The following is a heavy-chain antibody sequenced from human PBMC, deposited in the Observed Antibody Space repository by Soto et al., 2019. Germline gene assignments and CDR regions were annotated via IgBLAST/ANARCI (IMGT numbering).Heavy chain of an antibody. J-gene: IGHJ4*02. D-gene: IGHD4-4*01. V-gene: IGHV4-61*01. CDR2: IYYSGST. CDR1: GGSISSSSYY. CDR3: ARDSLVDSNLFDY. Sequence: SETLSLTCTVSGGSISSSSYYWGWIRQPPGKGLEWIGYIYYSGSTNYNPSLKSRVTISVDTSKNQFSLKLSSVTAADTAVYYCARDSLVDSNLFDYWGQGTLVTVSS.